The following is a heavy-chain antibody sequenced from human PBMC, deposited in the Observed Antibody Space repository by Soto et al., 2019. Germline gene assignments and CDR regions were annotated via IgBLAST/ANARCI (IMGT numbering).Heavy chain of an antibody. CDR1: GYTFTNYG. Sequence: ASVKVSCKASGYTFTNYGLTCVRQAPGQGLEWMGWISAYNGNTDYAQKLQGRVTMTTDTSTSTAYMELGNLRSDDTAVYYCARAVSRDKWFDPWGQGTLVTVSS. CDR2: ISAYNGNT. V-gene: IGHV1-18*01. D-gene: IGHD6-19*01. CDR3: ARAVSRDKWFDP. J-gene: IGHJ5*02.